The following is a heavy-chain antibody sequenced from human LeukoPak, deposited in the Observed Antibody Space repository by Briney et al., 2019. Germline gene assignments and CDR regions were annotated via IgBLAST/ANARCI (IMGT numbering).Heavy chain of an antibody. V-gene: IGHV4-34*01. CDR1: GESFSAYF. Sequence: PSETLSLTCAVRGESFSAYFWSWIRQVPGKGLEWIGEIDHRGVSTYNPSLKSRATMLVDTSNNHFSLSLTSVTAADTATYYCASRSLTLAAARCFDDWGQGTVVTVSS. CDR2: IDHRGVS. J-gene: IGHJ4*03. CDR3: ASRSLTLAAARCFDD. D-gene: IGHD2-15*01.